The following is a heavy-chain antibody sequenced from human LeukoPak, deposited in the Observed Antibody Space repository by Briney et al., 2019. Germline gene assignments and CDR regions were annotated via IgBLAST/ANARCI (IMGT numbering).Heavy chain of an antibody. CDR3: ARALSLAYYYDSSGTTMYDY. CDR2: INHSGST. D-gene: IGHD3-22*01. Sequence: SETLSLTCAVYGGSFSGYYWSWIRQPPGKGLEWIGEINHSGSTNYNPSLKSRVTISVDTSKNQFSLKLSSVTAADTAVYYCARALSLAYYYDSSGTTMYDYWGQGTLVTVSS. J-gene: IGHJ4*02. CDR1: GGSFSGYY. V-gene: IGHV4-34*01.